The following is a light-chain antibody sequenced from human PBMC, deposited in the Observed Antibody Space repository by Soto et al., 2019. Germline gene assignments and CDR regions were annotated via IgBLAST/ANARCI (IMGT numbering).Light chain of an antibody. CDR1: SCNIGGGYY. Sequence: QSVLTQPPSVSGAPGQRVTISCTGTSCNIGGGYYVPWYQQLPGTAPKLLIYGNSNRPSGVPDRFSGSKSGTSASLAITGLQAEDEADYYCQYSDSSLRALFGGGTKLTVL. CDR2: GNS. J-gene: IGLJ3*02. V-gene: IGLV1-40*01. CDR3: QYSDSSLRAL.